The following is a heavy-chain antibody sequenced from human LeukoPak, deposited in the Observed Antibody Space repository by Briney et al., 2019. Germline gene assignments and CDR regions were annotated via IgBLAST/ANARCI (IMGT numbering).Heavy chain of an antibody. CDR1: GFTFSSYA. CDR2: ISGSGGST. V-gene: IGHV3-23*01. Sequence: GGSRRLSCAASGFTFSSYAMSWVRQAPGKVLEWVSAISGSGGSTYYADSVKGRFTISRDNSKTTLYLQMNRLRAEDTAVYYCAKAVPLYDSSGYYYFDYWGPGTLVTVSS. J-gene: IGHJ4*02. CDR3: AKAVPLYDSSGYYYFDY. D-gene: IGHD3-22*01.